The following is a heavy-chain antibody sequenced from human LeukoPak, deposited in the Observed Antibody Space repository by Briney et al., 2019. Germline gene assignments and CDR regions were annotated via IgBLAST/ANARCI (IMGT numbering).Heavy chain of an antibody. D-gene: IGHD7-27*01. Sequence: ASVKVSCKASGYTFTNYAIHWVRQAPGQRLEWIGWSNAANGYTKYSQEFRGRVTITRDTSASTADMELSSLRSEDMAVYYCARGTGDLGFDYWGQGILVTVSS. CDR1: GYTFTNYA. CDR3: ARGTGDLGFDY. V-gene: IGHV1-3*02. CDR2: SNAANGYT. J-gene: IGHJ4*02.